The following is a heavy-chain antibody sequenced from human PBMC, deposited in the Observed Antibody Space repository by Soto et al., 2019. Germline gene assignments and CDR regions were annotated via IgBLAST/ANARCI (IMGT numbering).Heavy chain of an antibody. CDR3: ARQGFGELHGLVDV. CDR2: MGYNGFT. CDR1: GGPMNNYY. J-gene: IGHJ6*02. Sequence: QVQLQKSGPGLVKPSETLSLTCTISGGPMNNYYCSWFRQPRGQGLEWIGYMGYNGFTRYNPSLRSRVAISLDTAKNQFSLNLSSVTAADTALYYCARQGFGELHGLVDVWGQGITVTVSS. V-gene: IGHV4-59*08. D-gene: IGHD3-10*01.